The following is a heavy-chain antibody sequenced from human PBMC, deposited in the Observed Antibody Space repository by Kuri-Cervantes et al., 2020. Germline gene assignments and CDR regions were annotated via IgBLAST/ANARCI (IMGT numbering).Heavy chain of an antibody. CDR2: VYYSGSS. J-gene: IGHJ4*02. D-gene: IGHD6-19*01. CDR1: GGSISSSSYY. V-gene: IGHV4-39*01. Sequence: SETLSLTCTVSGGSISSSSYYWGWKRQPPGKGLEWIGSVYYSGSSYYNPSLKGRVTIPVDTSKNQFSLKLSSVTAADTAVYYCARHDNIGGRLVIRYWGQGTLVTVSS. CDR3: ARHDNIGGRLVIRY.